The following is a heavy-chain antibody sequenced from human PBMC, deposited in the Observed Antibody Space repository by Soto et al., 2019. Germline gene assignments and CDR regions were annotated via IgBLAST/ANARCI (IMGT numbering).Heavy chain of an antibody. Sequence: EVPLVESGGNLVQPGGSLRLSCVASGFTFIDYWMHWVRQVPGKGLMWVSRINIDGSTTNYADSVKGRFTISRDNAKNTVYLQMNSLRAEDTALYYCARDLVYGSGSADYWGQGTLVTVSS. V-gene: IGHV3-74*01. D-gene: IGHD3-10*01. CDR2: INIDGSTT. CDR3: ARDLVYGSGSADY. CDR1: GFTFIDYW. J-gene: IGHJ4*02.